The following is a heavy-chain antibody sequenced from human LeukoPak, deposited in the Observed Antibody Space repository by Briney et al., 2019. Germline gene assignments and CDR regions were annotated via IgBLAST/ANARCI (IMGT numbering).Heavy chain of an antibody. J-gene: IGHJ4*02. D-gene: IGHD4-17*01. Sequence: SETLSLTCAVYGGSFSGYYWSWIRQPPGKGLEWIGEINHSGSTNYNPSLKSRVTISVDTSKNQFSLKLSSVTAADTAVYYCARGNGDYGFYWGQGTLVTVSS. CDR3: ARGNGDYGFY. V-gene: IGHV4-34*01. CDR2: INHSGST. CDR1: GGSFSGYY.